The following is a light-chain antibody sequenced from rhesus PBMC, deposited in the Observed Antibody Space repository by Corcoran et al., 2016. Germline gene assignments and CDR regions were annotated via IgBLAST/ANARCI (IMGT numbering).Light chain of an antibody. CDR1: QGISSW. Sequence: DIQMTQSPSSLSPSVGDRVTITCRASQGISSWLVWYQQKPGKAPKLLIYKASSLQSGVPSRCSGSGTGTDFTLTISSLQPEDFATYYCQQYNSAPPTFGQGTKVEIK. CDR2: KAS. J-gene: IGKJ1*01. V-gene: IGKV1-21*01. CDR3: QQYNSAPPT.